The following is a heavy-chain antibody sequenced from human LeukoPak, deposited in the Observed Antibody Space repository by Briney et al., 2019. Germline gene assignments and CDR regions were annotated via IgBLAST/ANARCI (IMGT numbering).Heavy chain of an antibody. V-gene: IGHV3-9*01. CDR3: AKLYYYDSSGYSDAFDI. D-gene: IGHD3-22*01. J-gene: IGHJ3*02. CDR1: GFTFDDYG. Sequence: GGSLRLSCAASGFTFDDYGMSWVRQAPGKGLEWVSGISWNSGSIGYADSVKGRFTISRDNAKNSLYLQMNSLRAEDTALYYCAKLYYYDSSGYSDAFDIWGQGTMVTVSS. CDR2: ISWNSGSI.